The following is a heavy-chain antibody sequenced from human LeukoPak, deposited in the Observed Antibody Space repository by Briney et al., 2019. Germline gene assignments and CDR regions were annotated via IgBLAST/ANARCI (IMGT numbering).Heavy chain of an antibody. V-gene: IGHV3-7*01. Sequence: GGSLRLSCAASGFTSSSYWMSWVRQAPGKGLEWVANIKKDGSEKYYVDSVKGRFTISRDNAKTSLYLQMNSLRAEDTAVCYCARDLSGVTGYTYGRGIDYWGQGTLVTVSS. CDR3: ARDLSGVTGYTYGRGIDY. CDR2: IKKDGSEK. D-gene: IGHD5-18*01. J-gene: IGHJ4*02. CDR1: GFTSSSYW.